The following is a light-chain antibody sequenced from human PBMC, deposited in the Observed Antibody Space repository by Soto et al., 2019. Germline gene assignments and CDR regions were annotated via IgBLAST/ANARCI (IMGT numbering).Light chain of an antibody. V-gene: IGKV1-13*02. CDR3: QQFNSYPIT. CDR2: DAS. Sequence: ASQLPQSPSSLSASVGDRVTITCRASQGISRALAWYQQKPGKAPKLLIYDASSLESGVPSRFSGSGSGTDFNLTISSLQPEGFATYFCQQFNSYPITFGGGTKVDIK. J-gene: IGKJ4*01. CDR1: QGISRA.